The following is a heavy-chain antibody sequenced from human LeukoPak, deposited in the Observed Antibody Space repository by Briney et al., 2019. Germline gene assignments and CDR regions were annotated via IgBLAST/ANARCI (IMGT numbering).Heavy chain of an antibody. J-gene: IGHJ6*02. CDR2: ISSSGSTI. Sequence: GGSLRPSCAASGFTFSDYNMNWIRQVPGKGLEWVSHISSSGSTIYYADSVKGRFTASRDNADNSLYLQMNSLRAEDTAAYYCAREGIMTTFGGVSYGMDVWGQGTTVTVSS. V-gene: IGHV3-11*01. CDR3: AREGIMTTFGGVSYGMDV. CDR1: GFTFSDYN. D-gene: IGHD3-16*01.